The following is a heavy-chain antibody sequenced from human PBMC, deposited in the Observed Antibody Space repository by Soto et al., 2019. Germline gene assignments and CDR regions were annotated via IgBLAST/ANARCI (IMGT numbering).Heavy chain of an antibody. V-gene: IGHV5-51*01. D-gene: IGHD3-22*01. J-gene: IGHJ5*01. Sequence: RGESLKISCKASGYSFIAHWIAWVRQMPGEGLEWMGIINPADSDIRYSPSFQGQVTISVDKSINTAYLQWSSLKASDTATYYCTRPQSSGWYDFWGQGTLVTVSS. CDR3: TRPQSSGWYDF. CDR1: GYSFIAHW. CDR2: INPADSDI.